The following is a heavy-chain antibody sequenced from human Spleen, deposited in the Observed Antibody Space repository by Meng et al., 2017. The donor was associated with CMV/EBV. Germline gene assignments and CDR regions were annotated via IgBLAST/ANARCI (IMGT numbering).Heavy chain of an antibody. Sequence: SGFTFSSYAMTWVRQARGKGLEWVSSITGSGGSTLYTDSVKGRFTISRDNSRNTIYLQMKSLRAEDTAFYYCAKDRDSGSFLFLPDRWGPGTLVTVSS. V-gene: IGHV3-23*01. CDR3: AKDRDSGSFLFLPDR. CDR1: GFTFSSYA. D-gene: IGHD1-26*01. J-gene: IGHJ5*02. CDR2: ITGSGGST.